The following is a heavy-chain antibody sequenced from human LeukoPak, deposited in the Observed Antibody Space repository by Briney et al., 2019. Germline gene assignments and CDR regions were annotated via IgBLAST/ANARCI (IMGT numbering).Heavy chain of an antibody. D-gene: IGHD3-22*01. J-gene: IGHJ4*02. V-gene: IGHV3-23*01. Sequence: PGGSLRLSCAASGFTFSSYAMSWVRQAPGRGLEWVSAISGSGGSTYYADSVKDRFTISRDNSKNTLYLQMNSLRAEDTAVYYCAASPVYDSSGYCDYWGQGTLVTVSS. CDR1: GFTFSSYA. CDR2: ISGSGGST. CDR3: AASPVYDSSGYCDY.